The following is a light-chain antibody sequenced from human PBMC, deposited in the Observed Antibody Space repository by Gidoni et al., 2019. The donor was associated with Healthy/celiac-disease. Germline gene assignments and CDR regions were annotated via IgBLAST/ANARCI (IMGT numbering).Light chain of an antibody. CDR3: SSYTSSTLVV. V-gene: IGLV2-14*03. CDR2: DVS. Sequence: QSALTQPASVSGSPGQPFTISCTGTSSDVGGYNYVSWYQQHPGKAPKLMIYDVSNRPSGFSNRFSGSKSGNTASLTISGLQSEDEADYYCSSYTSSTLVVFGGGTKLTVL. CDR1: SSDVGGYNY. J-gene: IGLJ2*01.